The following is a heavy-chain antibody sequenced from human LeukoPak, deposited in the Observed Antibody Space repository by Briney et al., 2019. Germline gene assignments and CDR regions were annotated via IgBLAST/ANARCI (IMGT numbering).Heavy chain of an antibody. D-gene: IGHD2-15*01. CDR1: GFTFSSYS. CDR3: ARAGIVVGWNYYMDV. V-gene: IGHV3-48*01. CDR2: ISSSSSTI. Sequence: GGSLRLSCAASGFTFSSYSMNWVRQAPGKGLEWVSYISSSSSTIYYADSVKGRFTISRDNAKNSLYLQMNSLRAEDTAVYYCARAGIVVGWNYYMDVWGKGTTVTVSS. J-gene: IGHJ6*03.